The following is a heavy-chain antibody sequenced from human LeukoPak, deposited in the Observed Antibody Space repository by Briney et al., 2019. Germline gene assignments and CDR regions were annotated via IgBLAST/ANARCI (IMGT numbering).Heavy chain of an antibody. CDR1: GYTFTNYY. V-gene: IGHV1-46*01. CDR2: ISPSGGTT. CDR3: ARDLSGNKYGHFDY. D-gene: IGHD1-26*01. Sequence: ASVEVSCKASGYTFTNYYFHWVRQAPGQGLEWMGIISPSGGTTNYAQKFQGRLTMTRDTSTSTVYMELSSLRSEDTVVYYCARDLSGNKYGHFDYWGQGTLVTVSS. J-gene: IGHJ4*02.